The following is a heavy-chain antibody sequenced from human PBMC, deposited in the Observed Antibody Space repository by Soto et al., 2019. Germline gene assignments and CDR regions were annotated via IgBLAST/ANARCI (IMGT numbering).Heavy chain of an antibody. J-gene: IGHJ6*02. CDR1: GFTFDTYG. D-gene: IGHD1-1*01. Sequence: GGSLRLSCVASGFTFDTYGIHWVRQAPGKGLQWVALISYEGSNTYYADSVRGRFAISRDNSKNTLYLQINALRPEDTGVYYCARVTPGNNLYYFSGLDVWGQGTSVTVSS. V-gene: IGHV3-30*09. CDR3: ARVTPGNNLYYFSGLDV. CDR2: ISYEGSNT.